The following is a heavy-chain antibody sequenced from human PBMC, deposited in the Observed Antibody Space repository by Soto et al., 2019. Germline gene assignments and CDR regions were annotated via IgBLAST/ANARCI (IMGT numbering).Heavy chain of an antibody. CDR3: ARDKSGCSGGSWYNWFDH. V-gene: IGHV4-59*01. CDR1: GGSISSYY. CDR2: IYYSGST. D-gene: IGHD2-15*01. Sequence: QVQLQESGPGLVKPSATLSLTCNVSGGSISSYYWSWIRQPPGKGLEWIGYIYYSGSTNYNPSLKSRVTITVATSKNNCSMRLSSVTAADTAVYYCARDKSGCSGGSWYNWFDHWGQGTLVPVSS. J-gene: IGHJ5*02.